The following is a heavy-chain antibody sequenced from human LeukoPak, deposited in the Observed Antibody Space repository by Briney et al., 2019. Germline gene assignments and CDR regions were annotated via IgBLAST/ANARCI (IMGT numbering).Heavy chain of an antibody. D-gene: IGHD3-22*01. CDR3: AKRGVVIRVILVGFHKEAYYFDS. CDR1: GITLSNYG. CDR2: ISDSGGRT. J-gene: IGHJ4*02. Sequence: GGSLRLSCVVSGITLSNYGMSWVRQAPGKGLEWVAGISDSGGRTNYADSVEGRFTISRDSPKNTMYLQMNSLRAEDTAVYFCAKRGVVIRVILVGFHKEAYYFDSWGQGALVTVSS. V-gene: IGHV3-23*01.